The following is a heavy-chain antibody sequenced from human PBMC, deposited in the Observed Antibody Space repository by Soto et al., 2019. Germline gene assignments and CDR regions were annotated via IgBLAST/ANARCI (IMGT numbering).Heavy chain of an antibody. Sequence: GGSLRLSCAASGFTFSSYSMNWVRQAPGKGLEWVSSISSSSSYIYYADSVKGRFTISRDNAKNSLYLQMNSLRAEDTAVYYCARDKSSSSSDYYYYYYMDVWGKGTTVTVSS. D-gene: IGHD6-6*01. CDR3: ARDKSSSSSDYYYYYYMDV. CDR1: GFTFSSYS. J-gene: IGHJ6*03. CDR2: ISSSSSYI. V-gene: IGHV3-21*01.